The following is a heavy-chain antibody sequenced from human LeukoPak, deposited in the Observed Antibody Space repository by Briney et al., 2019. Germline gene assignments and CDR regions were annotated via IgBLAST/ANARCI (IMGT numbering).Heavy chain of an antibody. V-gene: IGHV3-23*01. CDR1: GFTFSIYA. D-gene: IGHD3-10*01. CDR3: ARGKSWFPFDY. Sequence: GSLRLSCAASGFTFSIYAMSWVRQAPGKGLEWVSVINTNGGTTYYADSVKGRFTISRDNSKNTLYLQMNSLRGEDTAVYYCARGKSWFPFDYWGQGTLVTVSS. J-gene: IGHJ4*02. CDR2: INTNGGTT.